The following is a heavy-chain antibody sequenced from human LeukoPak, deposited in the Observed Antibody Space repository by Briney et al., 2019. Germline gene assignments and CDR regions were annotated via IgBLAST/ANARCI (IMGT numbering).Heavy chain of an antibody. J-gene: IGHJ4*02. CDR2: ITWNSDTI. D-gene: IGHD3-22*01. V-gene: IGHV3-9*01. Sequence: GGSLRLSCAASGFTFDDYVMHWVRQAPGKGLEWVSGITWNSDTIAYADSVKGRFTISRDNSKNTLYLQMNSLRAEDTAVYYCAKPDRYDSSGSTLDYWGQGALVTVSS. CDR1: GFTFDDYV. CDR3: AKPDRYDSSGSTLDY.